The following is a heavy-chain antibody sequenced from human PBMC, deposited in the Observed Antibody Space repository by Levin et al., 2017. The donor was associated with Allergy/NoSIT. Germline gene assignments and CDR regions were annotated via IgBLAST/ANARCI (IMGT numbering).Heavy chain of an antibody. D-gene: IGHD3-10*01. V-gene: IGHV3-74*01. CDR1: GFSISSYW. J-gene: IGHJ4*02. Sequence: PGGSLRLSCAGSGFSISSYWLHWVRQVPGKWPVWVARIGTDGSDTSYADSVKGRFTISRDNARNTLYLQMNSLRAEDTAVYYCTRDPVNYGRVGYYFDYWGQGVLVTVSA. CDR2: IGTDGSDT. CDR3: TRDPVNYGRVGYYFDY.